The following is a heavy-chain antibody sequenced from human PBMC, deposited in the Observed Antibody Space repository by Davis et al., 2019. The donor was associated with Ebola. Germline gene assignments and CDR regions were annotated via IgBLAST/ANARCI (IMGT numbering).Heavy chain of an antibody. D-gene: IGHD4-17*01. V-gene: IGHV3-23*01. Sequence: GESLKISCAASGFTFSSYAMSWVRQAPGKGLEWVSAISGSGGSTYYADSVKGRFTISRDNSKNTLYLQMNSLRAEDTAVYYCAKDRSTSTSTVTADYWGQGTLVTVSS. J-gene: IGHJ4*02. CDR3: AKDRSTSTSTVTADY. CDR1: GFTFSSYA. CDR2: ISGSGGST.